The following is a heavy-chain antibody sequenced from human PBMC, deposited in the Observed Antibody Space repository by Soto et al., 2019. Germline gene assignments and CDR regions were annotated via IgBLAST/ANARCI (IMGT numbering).Heavy chain of an antibody. V-gene: IGHV4-39*01. CDR2: IYYSGST. Sequence: SETLSLTCTVSGGSISSSSYYWGWIRQPPGKGLQWIGSIYYSGSTYYSPSLTSRVTISVDTSKNQFSLNLNSVTAADTAVYYCARYYDILTGTNWFYPWGQGTLVTVSS. CDR3: ARYYDILTGTNWFYP. D-gene: IGHD3-9*01. J-gene: IGHJ5*02. CDR1: GGSISSSSYY.